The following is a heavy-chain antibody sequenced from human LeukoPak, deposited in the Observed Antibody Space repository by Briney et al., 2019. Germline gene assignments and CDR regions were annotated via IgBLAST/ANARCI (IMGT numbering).Heavy chain of an antibody. CDR3: ARDRYLDTAMVTELVDP. V-gene: IGHV4-4*02. CDR1: GGSISSSNW. CDR2: IYYSGST. J-gene: IGHJ5*02. D-gene: IGHD5-18*01. Sequence: SGTLSLTCAVSGGSISSSNWWSWVRQPPGKGLEWIGSIYYSGSTYYNPSLKSRVTISVDTSKSQFSLKLSSVTAADTAVYYCARDRYLDTAMVTELVDPWGQGALVTVSS.